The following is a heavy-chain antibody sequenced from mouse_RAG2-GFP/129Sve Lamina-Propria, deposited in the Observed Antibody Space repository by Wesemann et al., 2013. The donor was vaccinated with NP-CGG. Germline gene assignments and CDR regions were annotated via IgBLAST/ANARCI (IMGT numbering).Heavy chain of an antibody. Sequence: NAEYAGKATLTVDKSSSTAYMELNSLTSEDSAVYYCARNSNYDYWGQGTTLTVSS. CDR3: ARNSNYDY. D-gene: IGHD2-5*01. J-gene: IGHJ2*01. V-gene: IGHV1-19*01.